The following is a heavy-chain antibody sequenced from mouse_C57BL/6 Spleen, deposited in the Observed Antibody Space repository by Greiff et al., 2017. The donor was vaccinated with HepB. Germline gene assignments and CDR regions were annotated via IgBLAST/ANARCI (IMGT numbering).Heavy chain of an antibody. CDR1: GFTFSDYG. CDR3: AKNAASRGDY. V-gene: IGHV5-17*01. CDR2: ISSGSSTI. Sequence: EVQRVESGGGLVKPGGSLKLSCAASGFTFSDYGMHWVRQAPEKGLEWVAYISSGSSTIYYADTVKGRFTISRDNAKNTLFLQMTSLRSEDTAMYYCAKNAASRGDYWGQGTSVTVSS. D-gene: IGHD1-2*01. J-gene: IGHJ4*01.